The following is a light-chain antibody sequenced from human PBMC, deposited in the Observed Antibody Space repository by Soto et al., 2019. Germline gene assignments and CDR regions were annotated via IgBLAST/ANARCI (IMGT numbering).Light chain of an antibody. CDR2: AAS. CDR3: QQSYSTPT. J-gene: IGKJ5*01. Sequence: IQMTQSPSTLSASVGDRVTITCRAGRDTNYWLAWYQQKPGKAPKLLIYAASSLQSRVPSRFSGSGSGTDFTLTISSLQPEDFATYYCQQSYSTPTFGQGTRLEI. V-gene: IGKV1-39*01. CDR1: RDTNYW.